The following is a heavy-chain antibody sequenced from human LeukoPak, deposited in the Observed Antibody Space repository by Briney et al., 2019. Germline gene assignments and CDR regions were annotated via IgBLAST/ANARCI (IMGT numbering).Heavy chain of an antibody. V-gene: IGHV1-2*02. J-gene: IGHJ5*02. Sequence: ASVKVSCKASGYTITAYYMHWVRQAPGQGLEWMGGIDPNSGGTNSVQRFHGRVTMTRDTSLTTASMELSRLRSDGTGVYYCARSLGSGNYNHWFDPWGQGTLDSVSS. CDR1: GYTITAYY. CDR3: ARSLGSGNYNHWFDP. D-gene: IGHD3-10*02. CDR2: IDPNSGGT.